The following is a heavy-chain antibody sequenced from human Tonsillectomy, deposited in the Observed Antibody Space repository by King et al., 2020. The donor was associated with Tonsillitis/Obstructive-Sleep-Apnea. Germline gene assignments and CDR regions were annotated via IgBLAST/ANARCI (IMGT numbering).Heavy chain of an antibody. CDR1: GFTFSSYA. J-gene: IGHJ6*02. V-gene: IGHV3-64*01. D-gene: IGHD4-17*01. CDR3: ARGCGDFDYYYGMDV. CDR2: ISSYGSST. Sequence: DVQLVESGGGLVQPGGALRLSCAASGFTFSSYAMHWVRLAPGKGLEYVSGISSYGSSTHYANSVKGRFTISRGNSKNTLYLQMGSLRGEDMAVYYCARGCGDFDYYYGMDVWGQGTTVTVSS.